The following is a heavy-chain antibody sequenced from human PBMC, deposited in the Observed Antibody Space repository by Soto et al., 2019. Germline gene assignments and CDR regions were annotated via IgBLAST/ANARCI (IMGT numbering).Heavy chain of an antibody. Sequence: EVQLLESGGGLVQPGGSLRLSCAASGITISNYPMSWVRQAPGKGLDWVSGISGSGDRTYYADSAKGRFTISKDISKNSLSVQLDSMRVEDTAVYFCVKDDGGYPSTAPHWGQGTLVTVSS. CDR2: ISGSGDRT. CDR1: GITISNYP. CDR3: VKDDGGYPSTAPH. J-gene: IGHJ4*02. D-gene: IGHD3-22*01. V-gene: IGHV3-23*01.